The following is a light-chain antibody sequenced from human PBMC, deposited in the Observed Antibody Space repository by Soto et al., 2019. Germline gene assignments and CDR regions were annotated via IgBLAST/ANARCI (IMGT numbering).Light chain of an antibody. CDR1: QSISSW. Sequence: IQMTQSPSTLSASVGDRVTITCRASQSISSWLAWYQQKPGKAPKLLIYKASSLESGVPSRFSGSGSGTEFTLTISSLQPDDFATYYCKQYNSYSFGQGTKVDIK. CDR2: KAS. J-gene: IGKJ2*01. CDR3: KQYNSYS. V-gene: IGKV1-5*03.